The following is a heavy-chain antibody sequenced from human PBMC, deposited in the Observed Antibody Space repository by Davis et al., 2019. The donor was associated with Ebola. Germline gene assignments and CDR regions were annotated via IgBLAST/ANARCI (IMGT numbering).Heavy chain of an antibody. CDR3: AKAHTPYVIIPAALAD. CDR1: GFTFSAYA. D-gene: IGHD2-2*01. V-gene: IGHV3-30*18. J-gene: IGHJ4*02. Sequence: GESLKISCAASGFTFSAYAMHWVRQAPGEGLEWVAVISYDGSKEFYSDSVKGRLIISRDDSKSTLFLQMNRLKPEDTAVYYCAKAHTPYVIIPAALADWGQGTLVTVSS. CDR2: ISYDGSKE.